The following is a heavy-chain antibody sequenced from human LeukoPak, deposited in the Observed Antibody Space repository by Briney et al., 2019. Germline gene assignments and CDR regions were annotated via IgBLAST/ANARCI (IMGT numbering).Heavy chain of an antibody. D-gene: IGHD3-10*01. CDR2: IYYSGST. Sequence: SETLSLTCTVSGGSISSYYWSWIRQPPGKGLEWIGYIYYSGSTNYNPSLKSRVTISVDTSKNQFSLKLSSVTAADTAVYYCARVPLHYYGSGSYYIRFDPWGQGTLVTVSS. V-gene: IGHV4-59*01. J-gene: IGHJ5*02. CDR3: ARVPLHYYGSGSYYIRFDP. CDR1: GGSISSYY.